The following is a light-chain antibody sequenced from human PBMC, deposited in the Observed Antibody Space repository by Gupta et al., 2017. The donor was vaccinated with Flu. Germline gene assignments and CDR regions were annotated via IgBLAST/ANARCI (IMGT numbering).Light chain of an antibody. CDR3: QSYDSSLIGYV. V-gene: IGLV1-40*01. CDR1: SSNIGTVYD. J-gene: IGLJ1*01. Sequence: QSVLTQPPSVSGAPGQRVTISCTGSSSNIGTVYDVHWYQPLPGTAPKLLIYGNNNRPSGVPDRFSGSKSGTSASLAITGLQAEDEADYYCQSYDSSLIGYVFGTGTKVTVL. CDR2: GNN.